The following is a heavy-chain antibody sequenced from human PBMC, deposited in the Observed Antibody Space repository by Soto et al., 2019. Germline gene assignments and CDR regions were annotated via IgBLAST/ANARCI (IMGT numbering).Heavy chain of an antibody. CDR3: SRRRSIAAASYYYYGMDV. CDR2: IYHSGST. CDR1: GGSISSSNW. V-gene: IGHV4-4*02. J-gene: IGHJ6*02. Sequence: SETLSLTCAVSGGSISSSNWWSWVRQPPGKGLEWIGEIYHSGSTNYNPSLKSRVTISVDKSKNQFSLKLGSVTAADTAVYYCSRRRSIAAASYYYYGMDVWGQGTTVTVSS. D-gene: IGHD6-6*01.